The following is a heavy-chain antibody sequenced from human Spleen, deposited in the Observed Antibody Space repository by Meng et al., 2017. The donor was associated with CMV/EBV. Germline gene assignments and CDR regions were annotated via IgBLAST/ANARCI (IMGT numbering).Heavy chain of an antibody. D-gene: IGHD1/OR15-1a*01. CDR2: IWYDGSNK. V-gene: IGHV3-33*06. CDR3: VKDSGRWGTIRGSYFDF. CDR1: FTFSNFG. Sequence: FTFSNFGMHWVRQAPGKGLEWVAVIWYDGSNKYYADSVKGRFTISRDNSKNTLYLQMNSLRAEDTSVYYCVKDSGRWGTIRGSYFDFWGQGALVTVSS. J-gene: IGHJ4*02.